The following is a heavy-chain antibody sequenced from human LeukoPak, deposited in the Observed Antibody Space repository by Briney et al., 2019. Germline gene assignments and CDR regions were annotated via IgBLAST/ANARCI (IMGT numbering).Heavy chain of an antibody. Sequence: ASVKVSCKASGGTFSSYAISWVRQAPGQGLEWMGGIIPIFGTANYAQKFQGRVTITADKSTSTAYMELSSLRSEDTAVYYCARVGAGYSSGWFDYWGQGTLATVSS. CDR2: IIPIFGTA. J-gene: IGHJ4*02. CDR3: ARVGAGYSSGWFDY. D-gene: IGHD6-19*01. V-gene: IGHV1-69*06. CDR1: GGTFSSYA.